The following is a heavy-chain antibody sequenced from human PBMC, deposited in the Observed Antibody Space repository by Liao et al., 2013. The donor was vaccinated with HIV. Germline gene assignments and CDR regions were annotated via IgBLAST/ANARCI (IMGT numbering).Heavy chain of an antibody. CDR1: DGSISSSSYY. CDR2: IYYSGST. CDR3: ARNPLRWEVPIYFDY. J-gene: IGHJ4*02. V-gene: IGHV4-39*07. D-gene: IGHD1-26*01. Sequence: QLQLQESGPGLVKPSETLSLTCTVSDGSISSSSYYWGWIRQPPGKGLEWIGSIYYSGSTHYNPSLKSRVTFSVDTSKNQFSLKLSSVTAADTAVYYCARNPLRWEVPIYFDYWGQGTLVTVSS.